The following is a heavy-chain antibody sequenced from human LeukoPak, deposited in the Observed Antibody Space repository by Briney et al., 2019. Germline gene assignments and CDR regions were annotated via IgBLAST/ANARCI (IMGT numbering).Heavy chain of an antibody. D-gene: IGHD3-16*02. CDR2: ISGSGGST. Sequence: GGSLRLSCAASGFTFSSYAMSWVRQAPGKGLEWVSAISGSGGSTYYADSVKGRFTISRDNSKNALYLQMNSLRAEDTAVYYCAKGDLGGFYRSISFDYWGQGTLVTVSS. J-gene: IGHJ4*02. V-gene: IGHV3-23*01. CDR3: AKGDLGGFYRSISFDY. CDR1: GFTFSSYA.